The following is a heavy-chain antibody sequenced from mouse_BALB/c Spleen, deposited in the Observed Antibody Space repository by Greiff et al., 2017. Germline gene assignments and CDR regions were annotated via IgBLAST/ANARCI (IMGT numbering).Heavy chain of an antibody. J-gene: IGHJ4*01. CDR3: ARREVQYSHYAMDY. CDR2: IWGDGST. Sequence: VKLMESGPGLVAPSQSLSITCTVSGFSLTGYGVNWVRQPPGKGLEWLGMIWGDGSTDYNSALKSRLSISKDNSKSQVFLKMNSLQTDDTARYYCARREVQYSHYAMDYWGQGTAVTVSS. V-gene: IGHV2-6-7*01. CDR1: GFSLTGYG. D-gene: IGHD5-1*01.